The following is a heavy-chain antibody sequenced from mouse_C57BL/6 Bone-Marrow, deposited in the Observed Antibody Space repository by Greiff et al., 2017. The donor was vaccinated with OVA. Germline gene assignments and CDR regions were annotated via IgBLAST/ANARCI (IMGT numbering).Heavy chain of an antibody. CDR1: GYSITSGYY. Sequence: EVKLVESGPGLVKPSQSLSLTCSVTGYSITSGYYWNWIRQFPGNKLEWMGYISYDGSNNYNPSLKNRISITRDTSKNQFFLKLNSVTTEDTATYYCARDGFYYGNPYWGQGTTLTVSS. J-gene: IGHJ2*01. V-gene: IGHV3-6*01. D-gene: IGHD2-1*01. CDR2: ISYDGSN. CDR3: ARDGFYYGNPY.